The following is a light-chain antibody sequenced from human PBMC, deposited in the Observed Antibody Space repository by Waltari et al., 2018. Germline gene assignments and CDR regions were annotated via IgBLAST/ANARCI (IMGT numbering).Light chain of an antibody. V-gene: IGKV3-20*01. CDR2: GAS. Sequence: VILTQSPANLYLYPGERANFSCRASQTVNTYLAWYQQKPGQAPRVLIYGASRRAPDIPDRFSGSGSGTEFTLTINSLEPEDFAVYYCQKYSSSPWTFGQGTKVELK. J-gene: IGKJ1*01. CDR3: QKYSSSPWT. CDR1: QTVNTY.